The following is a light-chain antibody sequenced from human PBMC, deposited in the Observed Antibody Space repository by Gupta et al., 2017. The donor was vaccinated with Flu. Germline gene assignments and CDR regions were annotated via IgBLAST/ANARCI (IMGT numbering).Light chain of an antibody. Sequence: DFVMTQSPASLSVSLGERATINCRSSQNRVYSSNNKNYLAWYQQKPGQPPKLLISWASTMESGVPDRFSGSGAGKDFNLTSSSLQAEGVAVYCFQHDYNLYMFGQGTKLEIK. CDR1: QNRVYSSNNKNY. J-gene: IGKJ2*01. CDR3: QHDYNLYM. V-gene: IGKV4-1*01. CDR2: WAS.